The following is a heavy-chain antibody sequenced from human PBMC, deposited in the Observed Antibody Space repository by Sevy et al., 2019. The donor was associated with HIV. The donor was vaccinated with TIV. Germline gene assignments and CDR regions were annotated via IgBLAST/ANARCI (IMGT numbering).Heavy chain of an antibody. V-gene: IGHV3-11*01. CDR3: ARDHVVVEPLANYGMDV. CDR2: ISSRGSTI. D-gene: IGHD2-2*01. J-gene: IGHJ6*02. CDR1: GFIFSDFY. Sequence: GGSLRLSCAASGFIFSDFYMSWVRQAPGKGLEWISYISSRGSTIYYADSVKGRVTISRDNAKNSIYLQMNSLTAEDTAVYYCARDHVVVEPLANYGMDVWGQGTTVTVSS.